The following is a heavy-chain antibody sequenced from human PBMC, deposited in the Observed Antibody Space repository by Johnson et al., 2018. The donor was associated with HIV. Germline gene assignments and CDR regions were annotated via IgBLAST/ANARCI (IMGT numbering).Heavy chain of an antibody. D-gene: IGHD2-8*02. CDR1: GFTVSRNY. CDR2: IYSGGVT. J-gene: IGHJ3*02. V-gene: IGHV3-66*02. CDR3: AKDLDATGEAPGVFDI. Sequence: MLLVESGGGLVQRGGSLRLSCAGSGFTVSRNYMSWVRQAPGKGLEWVSIIYSGGVTNYADSVKGRFTISRDNARNSLYLQMNSLRPEDTALYYCAKDLDATGEAPGVFDIWGQGTMVTVSS.